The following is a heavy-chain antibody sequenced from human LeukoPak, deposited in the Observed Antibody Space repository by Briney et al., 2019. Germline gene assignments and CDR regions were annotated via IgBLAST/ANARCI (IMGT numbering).Heavy chain of an antibody. V-gene: IGHV1-69*15. J-gene: IGHJ4*02. CDR2: ILPIFNST. Sequence: SVKVSCKASGGTFSSYGISWVRQAPGQGLVWMGTILPIFNSTNYAQKFQDRVTVTADESTGTVYMEVNSLRSDDTAVYYCARVKGASDNYGDDYWGQGTLVTVSS. CDR1: GGTFSSYG. D-gene: IGHD4-17*01. CDR3: ARVKGASDNYGDDY.